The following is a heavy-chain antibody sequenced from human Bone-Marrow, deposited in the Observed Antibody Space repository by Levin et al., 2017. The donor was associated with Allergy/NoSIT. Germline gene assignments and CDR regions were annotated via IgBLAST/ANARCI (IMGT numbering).Heavy chain of an antibody. Sequence: SGGSLRLSCAASGFTFSSFGMHWVRQAPGKGLEWVAVISYDGSNKYYADSVKGRFTISRDNSKNTLYLQMNSLRAEDTAVYYCATSRGRDYRGQGPLVTVSA. J-gene: IGHJ4*02. CDR2: ISYDGSNK. CDR3: ATSRGRDY. CDR1: GFTFSSFG. V-gene: IGHV3-30*03.